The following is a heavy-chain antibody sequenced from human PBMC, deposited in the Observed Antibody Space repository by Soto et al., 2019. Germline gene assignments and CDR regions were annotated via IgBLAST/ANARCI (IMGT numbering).Heavy chain of an antibody. V-gene: IGHV1-8*01. CDR3: ARVGGQLIGDHGMDV. Sequence: QVQLVQSGAEVKKPGASVKVSCKASGYTFTTYEINWVRQVPGQGLEWMGWMSPSSGNTGYVDQFRGRVTMARNTPLTTAYMGLSSLRSEGTAVYYCARVGGQLIGDHGMDVWGQGTTVIVSS. J-gene: IGHJ6*02. D-gene: IGHD3-10*01. CDR2: MSPSSGNT. CDR1: GYTFTTYE.